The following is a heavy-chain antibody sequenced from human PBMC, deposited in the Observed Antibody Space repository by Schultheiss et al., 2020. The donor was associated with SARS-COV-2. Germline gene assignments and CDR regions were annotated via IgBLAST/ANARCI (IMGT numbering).Heavy chain of an antibody. J-gene: IGHJ3*02. CDR3: ARDPPPYYYDSSGYYYRDAFDI. CDR1: GFTFSSYA. V-gene: IGHV3-30*01. CDR2: ISYDGSNK. Sequence: GGSLRLSCAASGFTFSSYAMHWVRQAPGKGLEWVAVISYDGSNKYYADSVKGRFTISRDNSKNTLYLQMNSLRAEDTAVYYCARDPPPYYYDSSGYYYRDAFDIWGQGTMVTVSS. D-gene: IGHD3-22*01.